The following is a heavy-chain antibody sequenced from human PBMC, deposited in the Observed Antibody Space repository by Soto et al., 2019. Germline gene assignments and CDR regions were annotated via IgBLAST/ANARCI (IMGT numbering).Heavy chain of an antibody. J-gene: IGHJ3*02. CDR3: TRPPTYYDILTGYSDHDAFDI. Sequence: GGSLRLSCAASGFTFSGSAMHWVRQASGKGLEWVGRIRSKANSYATAYAASVKGRFTISRDDSKNTAYLQMNSLKTEDTAVYYCTRPPTYYDILTGYSDHDAFDIWGQGTMVTVPS. CDR1: GFTFSGSA. CDR2: IRSKANSYAT. V-gene: IGHV3-73*01. D-gene: IGHD3-9*01.